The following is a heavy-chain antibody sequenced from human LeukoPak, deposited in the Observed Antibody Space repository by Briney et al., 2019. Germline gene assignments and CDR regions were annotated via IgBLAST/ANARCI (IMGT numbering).Heavy chain of an antibody. Sequence: PGGSLRLSCAASGFTFRSYAMNWVRQAPGKGLEWVSTISGSGDITYYADSVKDRFTISRDNSKNTLYLQMNSLRAEDTAVYYCAKHYGVGGTRWFDPWGQGTLVTVSS. D-gene: IGHD1-26*01. J-gene: IGHJ5*02. CDR1: GFTFRSYA. V-gene: IGHV3-23*01. CDR3: AKHYGVGGTRWFDP. CDR2: ISGSGDIT.